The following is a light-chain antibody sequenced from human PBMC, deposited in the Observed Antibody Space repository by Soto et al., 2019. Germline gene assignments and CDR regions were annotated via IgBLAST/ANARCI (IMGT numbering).Light chain of an antibody. CDR1: SSDVGNYNL. J-gene: IGLJ2*01. V-gene: IGLV2-23*01. CDR2: EGN. Sequence: QSALTQPASVSGSPGQSITISCTGTSSDVGNYNLVSWYQQHPGKAPKLMIYEGNKRPSGVSSRFSGSKSANTASLTISGLQAEDEADYYCCSCAGSSTVFFGGGTQLTVL. CDR3: CSCAGSSTVF.